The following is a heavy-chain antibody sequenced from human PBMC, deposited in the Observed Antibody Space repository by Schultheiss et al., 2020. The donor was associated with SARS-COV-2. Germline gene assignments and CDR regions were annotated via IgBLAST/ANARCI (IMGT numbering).Heavy chain of an antibody. CDR1: GFTFVSYA. CDR3: ARDIDGSGNNI. D-gene: IGHD3-10*01. V-gene: IGHV3-7*01. Sequence: GGSLRLSCAASGFTFVSYAMSWVRQAPGKGLEWVANIKQDGSEKYYVDSVKGRFTISRDNAKNSLYLQMNSLRAEDTAVYYCARDIDGSGNNIWGQGTMVTVAS. CDR2: IKQDGSEK. J-gene: IGHJ3*02.